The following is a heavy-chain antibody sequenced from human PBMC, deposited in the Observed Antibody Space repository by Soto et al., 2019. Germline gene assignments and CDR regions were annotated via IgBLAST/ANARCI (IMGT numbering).Heavy chain of an antibody. D-gene: IGHD6-19*01. CDR2: IIPILGIA. CDR1: GGTFSSYT. CDR3: APRAVGVAGTGGLGA. V-gene: IGHV1-69*02. J-gene: IGHJ4*02. Sequence: QVQLVQSGAEVKKPGSSVKVSCKASGGTFSSYTISWVRQAPGQGLEWMGRIIPILGIANYAQKFQGRVTITADKSTSTAYGELGSRSSEDRAGFYCAPRAVGVAGTGGLGAGGKGPLVTASS.